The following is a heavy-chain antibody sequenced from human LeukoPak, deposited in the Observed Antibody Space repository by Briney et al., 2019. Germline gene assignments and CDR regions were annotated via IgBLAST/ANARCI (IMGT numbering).Heavy chain of an antibody. Sequence: SGTLSLTCAVSGGSISSNNWWSWVRQTPGKGLEWIGEVYHSGSTNYNPSLKSRVTISVDTSKNQFSLKLSSVTAADTAVYYCARGVLLWKWGQGTLVTVSS. CDR3: ARGVLLWK. CDR1: GGSISSNNW. V-gene: IGHV4-4*02. D-gene: IGHD3-10*01. J-gene: IGHJ4*02. CDR2: VYHSGST.